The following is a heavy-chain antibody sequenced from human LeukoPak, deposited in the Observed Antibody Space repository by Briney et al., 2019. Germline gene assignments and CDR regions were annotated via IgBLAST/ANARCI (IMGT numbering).Heavy chain of an antibody. CDR2: ISFDGSYK. CDR1: GFNFNIYA. CDR3: ARGLNCRGGTRCGGMEV. J-gene: IGHJ6*02. V-gene: IGHV3-30-3*01. Sequence: PGRSLRLSCAASGFNFNIYAMHWVRQAPGKGLEWVAVISFDGSYKYYTDSVKGRFTISRDNSKNTLYLQMNSLRPEDTAVYHCARGLNCRGGTRCGGMEVWGQGTTITVSS. D-gene: IGHD2-15*01.